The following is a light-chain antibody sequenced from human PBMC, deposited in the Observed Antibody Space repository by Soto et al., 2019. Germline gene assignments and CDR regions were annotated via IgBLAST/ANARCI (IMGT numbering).Light chain of an antibody. CDR2: SSN. CDR3: SECDDSRNGHVV. J-gene: IGLJ2*01. CDR1: SSNIGSNT. Sequence: QSVLTQPPSASGTPGQRVTISCSGSSSNIGSNTINWYQQLPGTAPKLLIYSSNQRPSWVPDRFSGSKSGTSSALAISGLQSEDEDDDYCSECDDSRNGHVVFGGGTKLTVL. V-gene: IGLV1-44*01.